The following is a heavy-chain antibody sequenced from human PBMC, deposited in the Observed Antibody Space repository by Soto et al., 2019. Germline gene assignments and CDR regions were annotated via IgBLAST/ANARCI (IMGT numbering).Heavy chain of an antibody. J-gene: IGHJ6*02. CDR2: INAGNGNT. D-gene: IGHD3-3*01. Sequence: QVQLVQSGAEEKKPGASVKDSCKASGYTFTSYAMHWVRQAPGQRLEWMGWINAGNGNTKYSQKFQGRVTITRDTSASTAYMELSSLRSEDTAVYYCARDTSYYGMDVWGQGTTVTVSS. CDR3: ARDTSYYGMDV. V-gene: IGHV1-3*05. CDR1: GYTFTSYA.